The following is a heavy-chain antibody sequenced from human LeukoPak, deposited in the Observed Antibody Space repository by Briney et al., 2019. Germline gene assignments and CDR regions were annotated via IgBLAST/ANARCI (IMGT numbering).Heavy chain of an antibody. CDR3: ARHVGGYYYDSSGYE. V-gene: IGHV5-51*01. Sequence: GESLKISCKGSGYSFTSYWIGWVRQMPGKGLEWMGIIYPGDSDARYRPSFQGQVTISADKSISTAYLQWSSLKASDTAMYYCARHVGGYYYDSSGYEWGQGTLVTVSS. J-gene: IGHJ4*02. CDR1: GYSFTSYW. D-gene: IGHD3-22*01. CDR2: IYPGDSDA.